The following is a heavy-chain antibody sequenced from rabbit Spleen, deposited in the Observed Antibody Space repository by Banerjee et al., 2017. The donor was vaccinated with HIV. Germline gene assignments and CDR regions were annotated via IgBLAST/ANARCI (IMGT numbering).Heavy chain of an antibody. V-gene: IGHV1S40*01. J-gene: IGHJ4*01. CDR1: GFSFSSSYY. D-gene: IGHD6-1*01. CDR3: ARDYAGYGYAMDL. Sequence: QSLEESGGDLVKPGASLTLTCTASGFSFSSSYYMCWVRQAPGKGLEYIACIDTGSSGTIYYASWAKGRFTISKTSSTTVTLQMTSLTAADTATYFCARDYAGYGYAMDLWGPGTLVTVS. CDR2: IDTGSSGTI.